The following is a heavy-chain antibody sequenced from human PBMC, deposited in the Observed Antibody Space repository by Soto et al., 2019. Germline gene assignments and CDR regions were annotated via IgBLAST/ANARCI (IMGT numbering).Heavy chain of an antibody. D-gene: IGHD6-19*01. J-gene: IGHJ4*02. CDR3: VAGPYFFDY. CDR1: GFSFSSYG. CDR2: ISYDGSNK. Sequence: QVQLVESGGGVVQPGRSLRLSCAASGFSFSSYGMQWVRQAPGKGLEWVAVISYDGSNKYYADSVKDRFTISRDNSKKTLYLQMNSLRADDTDVYYCVAGPYFFDYCGQGTLVTVSS. V-gene: IGHV3-30*03.